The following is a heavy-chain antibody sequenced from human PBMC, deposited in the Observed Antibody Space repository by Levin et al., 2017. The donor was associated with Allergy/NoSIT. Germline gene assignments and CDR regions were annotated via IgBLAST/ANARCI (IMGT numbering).Heavy chain of an antibody. Sequence: ASVKVSCKASGGTFSSYAISWVRQAPGQGLEWMGGIIPIFGTANYAQKFQGRVTITADESTSTAYMELSSLRSEDTAVYYCARGRSEYSSSSDAFDIWGQGTMVTVSS. V-gene: IGHV1-69*13. CDR1: GGTFSSYA. J-gene: IGHJ3*02. D-gene: IGHD6-6*01. CDR2: IIPIFGTA. CDR3: ARGRSEYSSSSDAFDI.